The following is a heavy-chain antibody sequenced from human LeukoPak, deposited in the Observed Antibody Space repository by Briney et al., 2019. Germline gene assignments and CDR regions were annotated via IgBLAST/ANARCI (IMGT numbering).Heavy chain of an antibody. D-gene: IGHD3-22*01. CDR3: ARDKGSQYYYDSSGYYPADY. CDR2: ISAYNGNI. Sequence: ASVKVSCKASGYTFTSFGINWVRQAPGQGLEWMGWISAYNGNINYAQMLQGRVTMTTDTSTSTAYMELRSLRSDGTAVYYCARDKGSQYYYDSSGYYPADYWGQGTLVTVSS. J-gene: IGHJ4*02. CDR1: GYTFTSFG. V-gene: IGHV1-18*01.